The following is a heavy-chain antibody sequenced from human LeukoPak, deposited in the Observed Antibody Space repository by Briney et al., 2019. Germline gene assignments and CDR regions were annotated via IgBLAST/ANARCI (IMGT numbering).Heavy chain of an antibody. V-gene: IGHV1-24*01. D-gene: IGHD3-3*01. CDR1: GYTLTELS. Sequence: ASVKVSCKVSGYTLTELSMHWGRQGPGKGRGWVGGFDLEDGETIYAQKFQGRVTMTEDTTTDTAYMELSSLRSEDTAVYYCATGLRFLVTYYYYGMDVWGQGTTVTVSS. CDR3: ATGLRFLVTYYYYGMDV. CDR2: FDLEDGET. J-gene: IGHJ6*02.